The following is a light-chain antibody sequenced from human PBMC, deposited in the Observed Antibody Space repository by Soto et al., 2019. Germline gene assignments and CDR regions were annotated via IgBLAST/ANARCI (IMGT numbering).Light chain of an antibody. Sequence: EIVMTQSPATLSVSPGERATLSCRASQSVNSNLAWYQQKPGQAPRLLIYGASTRATGIPARFSDRGSGTELTLTIGSLQSVDFAVYYCQQYNNWTPTFGQGTKVEF. CDR3: QQYNNWTPT. CDR1: QSVNSN. J-gene: IGKJ1*01. CDR2: GAS. V-gene: IGKV3-15*01.